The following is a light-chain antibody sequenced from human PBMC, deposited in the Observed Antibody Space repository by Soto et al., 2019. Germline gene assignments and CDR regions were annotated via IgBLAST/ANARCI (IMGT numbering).Light chain of an antibody. J-gene: IGKJ5*01. CDR1: QSVSSY. CDR3: QQRSNWPIT. Sequence: EIVLTQSQATLSLSPGERATLSCRASQSVSSYLAWYQQKPGQAPRLLIYDASNRATGIPARFSGSGSGTDFTLTISILEPEDFAVYYCQQRSNWPITFGQGTRLAIK. V-gene: IGKV3-11*01. CDR2: DAS.